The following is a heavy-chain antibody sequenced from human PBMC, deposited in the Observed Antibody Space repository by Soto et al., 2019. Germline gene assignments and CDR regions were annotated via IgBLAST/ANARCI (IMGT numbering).Heavy chain of an antibody. CDR2: ISYDGSNK. Sequence: GGSLRLSCAASGFSFSSYGTQWVRQAPGKGLEWVAVISYDGSNKYYADSVKDRFTISRDNSKKTLYLQMNSLRADDTAVYYCVAGQYFFDYCGQGTLVTVSS. CDR1: GFSFSSYG. V-gene: IGHV3-30*03. CDR3: VAGQYFFDY. D-gene: IGHD5-12*01. J-gene: IGHJ4*02.